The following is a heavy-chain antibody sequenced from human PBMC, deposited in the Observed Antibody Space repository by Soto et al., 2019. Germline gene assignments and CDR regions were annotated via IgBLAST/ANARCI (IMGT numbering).Heavy chain of an antibody. V-gene: IGHV3-21*01. CDR1: GFTFSSYS. J-gene: IGHJ4*02. CDR2: ISSSSYI. CDR3: ARGSTLPPDYYDSSGYSGIDY. D-gene: IGHD3-22*01. Sequence: PGGSLRLSCAASGFTFSSYSMNWVRQAPGKGLEWVSSISSSSYIYYADSVKGRFTISRDNAKNSLYLQMNSLRAEDTAVYYCARGSTLPPDYYDSSGYSGIDYWGQGTLVTVSS.